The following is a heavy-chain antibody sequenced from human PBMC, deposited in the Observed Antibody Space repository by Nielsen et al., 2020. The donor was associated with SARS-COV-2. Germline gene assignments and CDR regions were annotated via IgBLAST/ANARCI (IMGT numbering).Heavy chain of an antibody. J-gene: IGHJ2*01. Sequence: GESLKISCAASGFTFSSYAMSWVRQAPGKGLEWVSAISGSGGSTYYADSVKGRFTISRHNSKNTLYLQMNSLRAEDTAVYYCARHYGDYDWYFDLWGRGTLVTVSS. D-gene: IGHD4-17*01. CDR3: ARHYGDYDWYFDL. CDR1: GFTFSSYA. V-gene: IGHV3-23*01. CDR2: ISGSGGST.